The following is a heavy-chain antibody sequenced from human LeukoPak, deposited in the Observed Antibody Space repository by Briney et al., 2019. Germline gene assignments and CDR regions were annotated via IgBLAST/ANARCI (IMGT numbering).Heavy chain of an antibody. CDR1: GFTFRDYW. CDR3: AKDRRITGTTGGWFDP. CDR2: IDNDGSDT. D-gene: IGHD1-7*01. V-gene: IGHV3-74*01. J-gene: IGHJ5*02. Sequence: GGSLRLSCAASGFTFRDYWIHWVRQAPGKGLAWVGRIDNDGSDTIYADSVKGRFTVSRDNAKNTLFLQMNSLRAEDTAVYYCAKDRRITGTTGGWFDPWGQGTLVTVSS.